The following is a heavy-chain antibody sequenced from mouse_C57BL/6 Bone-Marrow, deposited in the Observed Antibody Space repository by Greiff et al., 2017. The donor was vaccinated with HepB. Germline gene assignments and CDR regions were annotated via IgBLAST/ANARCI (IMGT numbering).Heavy chain of an antibody. CDR1: GFTFSDYY. D-gene: IGHD2-1*01. Sequence: EVMLVESEGGLVQPGSSMKLSCTASGFTFSDYYMAWVRQVPEKGLEWVANINYDGSSTYYLDSLKSRFIISRDNAKNILYLQMSSLKSEDTATYYCARAFYYGKYHWYFDVWGTGTTVTVSS. V-gene: IGHV5-16*01. J-gene: IGHJ1*03. CDR3: ARAFYYGKYHWYFDV. CDR2: INYDGSST.